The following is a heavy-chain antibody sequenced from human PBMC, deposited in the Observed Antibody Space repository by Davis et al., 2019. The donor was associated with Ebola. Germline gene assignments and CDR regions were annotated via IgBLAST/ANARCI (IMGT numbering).Heavy chain of an antibody. CDR1: GGSISSYY. V-gene: IGHV4-59*08. CDR3: ARQGWSGYSHRDWLNP. Sequence: SETLSLTCTVSGGSISSYYCSCIRHPPGQGLEWIGYIYYSGTTNYNPSLKSRVTISVDTSKNQFSLRLRSVAAADTAVYYCARQGWSGYSHRDWLNPWGRGTLVTVSS. D-gene: IGHD3-3*01. CDR2: IYYSGTT. J-gene: IGHJ5*02.